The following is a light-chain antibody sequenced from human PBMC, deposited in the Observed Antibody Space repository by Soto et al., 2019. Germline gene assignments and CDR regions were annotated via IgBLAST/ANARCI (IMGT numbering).Light chain of an antibody. CDR2: DVN. V-gene: IGLV2-14*01. J-gene: IGLJ1*01. CDR1: SSDVGIYNY. CDR3: SSFTSSTTYV. Sequence: QSVLTQPASVSGSPGQSITLSCTGTSSDVGIYNYVSWYQQHPGKAPKLMIYDVNNRPSGISNRFSGSKSGNTASLTISGLQAEDEADSYCSSFTSSTTYVFGTGTKVTVL.